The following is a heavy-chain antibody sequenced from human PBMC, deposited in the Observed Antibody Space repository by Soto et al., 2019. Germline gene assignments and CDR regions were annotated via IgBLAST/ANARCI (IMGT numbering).Heavy chain of an antibody. CDR1: GFTFSSYA. CDR3: AKDPLDYYSDSSGLLEY. J-gene: IGHJ4*02. Sequence: GGSLRLSCAASGFTFSSYAMSWVRQAPGKGLEWVSAISGSGGSTYYADSVKGRFTISRDNSKNTLYLQMNSLRAEDTAVYYCAKDPLDYYSDSSGLLEYWGQGTLVTVSS. D-gene: IGHD3-22*01. CDR2: ISGSGGST. V-gene: IGHV3-23*01.